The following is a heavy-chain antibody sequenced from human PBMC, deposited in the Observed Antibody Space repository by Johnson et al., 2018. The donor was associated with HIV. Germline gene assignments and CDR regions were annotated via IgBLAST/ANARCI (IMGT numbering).Heavy chain of an antibody. J-gene: IGHJ3*02. CDR1: GFTVSSNY. D-gene: IGHD3-16*01. CDR2: ISSGGSP. CDR3: AKDWADQDVFDI. Sequence: EQLVESGGGLIQPGGSLRLSCAASGFTVSSNYMSWVRQAPGQGLEWVSVISSGGSPYYTDSVTGRFTISRDNSKNTLYLQMNSLRAEDTAIYYCAKDWADQDVFDIWGQGTMVTVSS. V-gene: IGHV3-53*01.